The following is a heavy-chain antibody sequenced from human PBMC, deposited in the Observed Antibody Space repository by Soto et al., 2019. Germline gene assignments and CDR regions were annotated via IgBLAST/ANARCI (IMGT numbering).Heavy chain of an antibody. CDR1: GYTFINFD. CDR2: MNPGSGKT. CDR3: AIMASAGTLNLFAP. Sequence: SVKVSCTASGYTFINFDISWVRQAAGQGLEWLGWMNPGSGKTGYASKFQGRVAMTRDASTGTSHLELSSLTSDDTAVYYCAIMASAGTLNLFAPWGQGTLVIVSS. V-gene: IGHV1-8*02. J-gene: IGHJ5*02. D-gene: IGHD6-13*01.